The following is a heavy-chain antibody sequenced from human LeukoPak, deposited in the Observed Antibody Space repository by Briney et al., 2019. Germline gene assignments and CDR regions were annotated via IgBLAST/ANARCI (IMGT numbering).Heavy chain of an antibody. Sequence: GGSLRLSCAASGFTFTGYWMRWVRQAPGKGLEWVASINQDESEKYYVDSVKGRFTISRDNADNSLYLQMNSLRPEDTAVYYCVRIAVEVWGQGTLVTVSS. V-gene: IGHV3-7*01. CDR1: GFTFTGYW. CDR2: INQDESEK. D-gene: IGHD2-2*01. J-gene: IGHJ4*02. CDR3: VRIAVEV.